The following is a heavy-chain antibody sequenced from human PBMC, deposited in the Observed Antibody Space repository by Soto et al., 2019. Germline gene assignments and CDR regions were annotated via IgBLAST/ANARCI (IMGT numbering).Heavy chain of an antibody. V-gene: IGHV4-34*01. J-gene: IGHJ4*02. CDR1: GGSFSGYY. D-gene: IGHD2-2*01. Sequence: SETLSLTCAVYGGSFSGYYWSWIRQPPGKGLEWIGEINHSGSTNYNPSLKSRVNISIDTYKNQLSLKLSSVTAADTAEYYCARGDGIVVVPAASPLRYFDYWGQGTLVTVSS. CDR3: ARGDGIVVVPAASPLRYFDY. CDR2: INHSGST.